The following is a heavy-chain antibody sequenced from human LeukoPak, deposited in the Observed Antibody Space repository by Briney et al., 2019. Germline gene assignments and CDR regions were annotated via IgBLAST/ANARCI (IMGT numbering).Heavy chain of an antibody. V-gene: IGHV1-46*01. J-gene: IGHJ4*02. D-gene: IGHD3-3*01. CDR2: INPSGGST. Sequence: ASVKVSCKASGYTFTSYYIHWVRQAPGQGLEWMGIINPSGGSTNYAQKFQGRVTMTRDTSTSTVYMELSSLRSEDSAVYYCARGITIFGVVISYYFDYWGQGTLVTVSS. CDR1: GYTFTSYY. CDR3: ARGITIFGVVISYYFDY.